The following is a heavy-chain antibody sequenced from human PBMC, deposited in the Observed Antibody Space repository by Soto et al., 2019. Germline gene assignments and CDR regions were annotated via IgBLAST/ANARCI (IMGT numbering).Heavy chain of an antibody. CDR1: GYTFTGYY. D-gene: IGHD2-15*01. J-gene: IGHJ5*02. Sequence: ASVKVSCKASGYTFTGYYMRWVRQAPGQGLEWMGWINPNSGGTNYAQKFQGWVTMTRDTSISTAYMELSRLRSDDTAVYYCARDLGCSGGSCSKKNWFDPWGQGTLVTVSS. CDR2: INPNSGGT. V-gene: IGHV1-2*04. CDR3: ARDLGCSGGSCSKKNWFDP.